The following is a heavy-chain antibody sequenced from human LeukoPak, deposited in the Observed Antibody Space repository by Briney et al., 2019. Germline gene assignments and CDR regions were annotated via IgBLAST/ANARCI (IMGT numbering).Heavy chain of an antibody. D-gene: IGHD6-13*01. V-gene: IGHV4-61*01. CDR3: ARDSSSSSSAGYFDY. CDR1: GGSVSSGSYY. CDR2: IYYSGST. J-gene: IGHJ4*02. Sequence: SETLSLTCTVSGGSVSSGSYYWSWIRQPPGKGLEWIGYIYYSGSTNYNPSLKSRVTISVDTSKNQFSLKLSSVTAADTAVYYCARDSSSSSSAGYFDYWGQGTLVTVSS.